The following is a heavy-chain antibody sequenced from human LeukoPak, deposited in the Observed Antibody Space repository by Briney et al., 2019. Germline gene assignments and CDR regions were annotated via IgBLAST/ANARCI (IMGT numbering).Heavy chain of an antibody. J-gene: IGHJ4*02. CDR1: GYTFTSYY. D-gene: IGHD2-21*02. CDR2: INPSGGST. Sequence: ASVKVSCKASGYTFTSYYMHWVRHAPGQGLEWMGIINPSGGSTSYAQKFQGRVTMTRDTSTSTVYMELSSLRSEDTAVYYCARDARCGGDCYYFDYWGQGTLVTVSS. V-gene: IGHV1-46*01. CDR3: ARDARCGGDCYYFDY.